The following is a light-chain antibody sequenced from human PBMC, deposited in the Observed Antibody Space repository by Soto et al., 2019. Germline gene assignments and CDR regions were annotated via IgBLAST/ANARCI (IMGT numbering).Light chain of an antibody. CDR1: QNVNSN. CDR2: GAS. CDR3: QQYNSWLT. V-gene: IGKV3-15*01. Sequence: IVMTQSPATLSVSPGERATLSYRASQNVNSNLAWYQQKPGQAPRLLIYGASTRATGIPARFSGSGSGTDFTLTITGLQSEDFAVYYCQQYNSWLTFGGGTKVEIK. J-gene: IGKJ4*01.